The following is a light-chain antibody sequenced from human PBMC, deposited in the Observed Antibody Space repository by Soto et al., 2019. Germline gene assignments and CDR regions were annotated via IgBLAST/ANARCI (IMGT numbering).Light chain of an antibody. CDR3: QQFNTSPWT. J-gene: IGKJ1*01. V-gene: IGKV1-5*03. CDR1: QSVSIW. CDR2: KSS. Sequence: DIQMTQSPSTLSSSEGDRVTISCRASQSVSIWFAWYQQQPGRAPKLLIYKSSILESGVPSRFSGSGSGTEFTLTISSLQPDDFATYYCQQFNTSPWTFGQGTKVEIK.